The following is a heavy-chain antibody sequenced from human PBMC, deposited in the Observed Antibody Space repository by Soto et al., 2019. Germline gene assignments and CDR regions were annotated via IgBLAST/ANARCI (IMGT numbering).Heavy chain of an antibody. CDR3: ARGSGYDEAIDY. J-gene: IGHJ4*02. CDR1: GGSISSGGYY. CDR2: IYYSGST. V-gene: IGHV4-31*03. Sequence: SETLCLTCTVSGGSISSGGYYGSWIRQHPGKGLEWIGYIYYSGSTYYNPSLKSRVTISVDTSKNQFSLKLSSVTAADTAVYYCARGSGYDEAIDYWGQGTLFTVSS. D-gene: IGHD5-12*01.